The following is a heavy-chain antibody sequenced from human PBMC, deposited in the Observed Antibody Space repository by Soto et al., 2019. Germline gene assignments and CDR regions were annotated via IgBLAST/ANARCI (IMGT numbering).Heavy chain of an antibody. V-gene: IGHV3-74*01. CDR2: VKSDGSS. CDR3: ARGLKNYYGMDV. Sequence: EVQLVESGGGLVQPGGSLRLSCAASGFTFSTYWMHWVRQIPGKGLEWVSRVKSDGSSYYADPVKGRFTISRDNAWNTVYLQMNRLRAEDTAVYYCARGLKNYYGMDVWGQGTTVTVSS. J-gene: IGHJ6*02. CDR1: GFTFSTYW.